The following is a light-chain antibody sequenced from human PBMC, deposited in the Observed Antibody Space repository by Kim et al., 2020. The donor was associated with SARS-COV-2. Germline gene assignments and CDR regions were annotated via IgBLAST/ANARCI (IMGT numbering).Light chain of an antibody. V-gene: IGKV1-9*01. CDR1: QGIKNY. CDR3: QEFSSYLWT. J-gene: IGKJ1*01. CDR2: AAS. Sequence: DIQLTQSPSFLSASVGDRVTITCRASQGIKNYLAWYQQKPGKAPNLLIYAASTLYSGVPSRFSGSGSGTEFALTISSLQPEDFATYYCQEFSSYLWTFGQGTKLEI.